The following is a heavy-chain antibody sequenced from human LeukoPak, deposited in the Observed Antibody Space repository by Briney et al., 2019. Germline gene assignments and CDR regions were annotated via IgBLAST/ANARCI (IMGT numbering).Heavy chain of an antibody. CDR3: ARAYSRSPEGGYYNMDV. J-gene: IGHJ6*03. V-gene: IGHV4-30-2*01. Sequence: PSETLSLTCTVSGSGGSISSGDYYWLWLRQPPGKGLEWIGDIYHGGSTYNNPPLKSRVTMSIDRSKNQFSLKLSSVTAADTAVYYCARAYSRSPEGGYYNMDVWGKGTTVTVSS. CDR1: GSGGSISSGDYY. D-gene: IGHD6-6*01. CDR2: IYHGGST.